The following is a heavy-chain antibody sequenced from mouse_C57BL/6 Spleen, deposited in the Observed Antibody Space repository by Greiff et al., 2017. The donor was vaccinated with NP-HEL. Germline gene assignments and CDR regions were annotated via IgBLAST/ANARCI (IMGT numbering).Heavy chain of an antibody. V-gene: IGHV1-82*01. CDR2: IYPGDGDT. D-gene: IGHD1-1*02. J-gene: IGHJ4*01. Sequence: VQLKESGPELVKPGASVKISCKASGYAFSSSWMNWVKQRPGKGLEWIGRIYPGDGDTNYNGKFKGKATLTADKSSSTAYMQLSSLTSEDSAVYFCARWDYGYAMDYWGQGTSVTVSS. CDR1: GYAFSSSW. CDR3: ARWDYGYAMDY.